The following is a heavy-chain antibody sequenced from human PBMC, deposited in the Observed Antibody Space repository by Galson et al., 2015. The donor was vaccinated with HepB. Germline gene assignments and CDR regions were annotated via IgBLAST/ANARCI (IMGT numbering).Heavy chain of an antibody. V-gene: IGHV3-23*01. Sequence: SLRLSCAASGFTFSSYAMSWVRQAPGKGLEWVSAISSSGGYTYNADSVKGRFTISRDNSKNTLYLQMNSLRAEDTAVCYCAKDGGPGNYGPFYFDYWGQGTLVTVSS. CDR2: ISSSGGYT. CDR3: AKDGGPGNYGPFYFDY. J-gene: IGHJ4*02. CDR1: GFTFSSYA. D-gene: IGHD3-10*01.